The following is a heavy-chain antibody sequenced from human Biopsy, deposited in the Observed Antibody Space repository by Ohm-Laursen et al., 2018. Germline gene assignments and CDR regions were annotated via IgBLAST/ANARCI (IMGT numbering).Heavy chain of an antibody. J-gene: IGHJ6*02. D-gene: IGHD2/OR15-2a*01. CDR2: IYYSGST. CDR1: GGSISSDY. V-gene: IGHV4-59*01. Sequence: PPGTLSLTCTVSGGSISSDYWSWIRQTPGKGLEWIGYIYYSGSTNYNPSLKSRVTISVDTSKNQLSLRLNSVTAADTAVYYCARATNSTGWPYYYFYGMDVWGQGTTVTVSS. CDR3: ARATNSTGWPYYYFYGMDV.